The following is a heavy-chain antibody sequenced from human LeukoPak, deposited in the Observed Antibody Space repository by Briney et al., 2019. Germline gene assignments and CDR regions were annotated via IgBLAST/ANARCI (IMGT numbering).Heavy chain of an antibody. V-gene: IGHV3-48*01. CDR2: ISSSSTI. Sequence: GGSLRLSCAASGFTFSSYSMNWVRQAPGKGLEWVSYISSSSTIYYADSVKGRFTISRDNAKNSLYLQMNSLRAEDTAVYYCAYGSGSYYKSFDYWGQGTLVTVSS. J-gene: IGHJ4*02. D-gene: IGHD3-10*01. CDR1: GFTFSSYS. CDR3: AYGSGSYYKSFDY.